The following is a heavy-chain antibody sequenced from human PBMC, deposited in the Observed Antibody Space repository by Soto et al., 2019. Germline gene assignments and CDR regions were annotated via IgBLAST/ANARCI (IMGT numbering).Heavy chain of an antibody. CDR3: ARDHVSITIFGGTSLDV. D-gene: IGHD3-3*01. Sequence: GGSLRLSCAASGFTFSSYSMNWVRQAPGKGLEWVSSISSSSSYIYYADSVKGRFTISRDNAKNSLYLQMNSLRAEDTAVYYCARDHVSITIFGGTSLDVWGKGTTVTVSS. CDR2: ISSSSSYI. CDR1: GFTFSSYS. J-gene: IGHJ6*04. V-gene: IGHV3-21*01.